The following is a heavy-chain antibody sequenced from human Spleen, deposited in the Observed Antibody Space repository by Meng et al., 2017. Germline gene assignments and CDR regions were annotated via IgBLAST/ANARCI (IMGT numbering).Heavy chain of an antibody. V-gene: IGHV1-2*02. D-gene: IGHD5-18*01. Sequence: ASVKVSCKPSGYNFPDYWLHWVRRAPGQGLEWMGWINPDSGGTNYTQKFQGRVTMTRDTSINTAYMELSSLRSDDTAVYYCARGGYSFGYLFIIDYWGQGSLVTVSS. CDR1: GYNFPDYW. J-gene: IGHJ4*02. CDR3: ARGGYSFGYLFIIDY. CDR2: INPDSGGT.